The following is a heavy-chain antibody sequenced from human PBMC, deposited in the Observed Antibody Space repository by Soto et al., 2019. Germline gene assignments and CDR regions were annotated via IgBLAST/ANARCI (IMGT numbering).Heavy chain of an antibody. J-gene: IGHJ4*02. CDR1: GGSLGDVY. D-gene: IGHD2-21*01. CDR3: ARHGGDVVMVRD. CDR2: ISTTGVT. V-gene: IGHV4-59*08. Sequence: QVKLQESGRGLVKPSETLSLSCTVSGGSLGDVYWTWIRQPPGKEMEGIGYISTTGVTNYSPSLKSRVTMSPDTSTNQFSLNLSSVTAADTAIYFCARHGGDVVMVRDWGQGIQVTVSS.